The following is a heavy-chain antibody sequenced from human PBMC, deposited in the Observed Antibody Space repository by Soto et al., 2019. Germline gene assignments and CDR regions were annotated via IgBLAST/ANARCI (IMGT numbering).Heavy chain of an antibody. CDR1: GGTFSSYA. V-gene: IGHV1-69*06. CDR3: ARDTPYSSSWYGGWFDP. Sequence: QVRLVQSGAEVKKPGSSVKVSCKASGGTFSSYAISWVRQAPGQGLEWIGGITRISGTANYAQRIQDRVTITADKSTSTAYMELSSLRSEDTAVYYCARDTPYSSSWYGGWFDPWGQGTLVTVSS. CDR2: ITRISGTA. J-gene: IGHJ5*02. D-gene: IGHD6-13*01.